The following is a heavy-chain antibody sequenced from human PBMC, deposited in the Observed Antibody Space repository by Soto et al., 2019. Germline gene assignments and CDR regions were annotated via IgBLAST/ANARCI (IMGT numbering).Heavy chain of an antibody. CDR2: VSHSGGT. Sequence: QVQLQQWGAGLLKPSETLSRTCAVSGGSLSEYYCSWIRQPPGKGLEWIGEVSHSGGTNYNPSLKSRVTISVDTSKYPFSLKLNSVPAADTAVYYCASRKVGAPGYWGQGTLVTVSS. CDR1: GGSLSEYY. CDR3: ASRKVGAPGY. D-gene: IGHD2-2*01. V-gene: IGHV4-34*01. J-gene: IGHJ4*02.